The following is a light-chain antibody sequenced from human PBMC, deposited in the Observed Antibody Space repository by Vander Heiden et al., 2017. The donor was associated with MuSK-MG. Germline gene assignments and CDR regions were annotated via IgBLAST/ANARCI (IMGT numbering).Light chain of an antibody. Sequence: IVLTQSPATLSLSPGDRATLSCRASQSVGRNLAWYQHQPGQPPRPLVYGASTRAYGAPDRFSGSGSGTEFTLTIRSLQPEDFAVYYCQQFTDRPPMYTFGQGTTLEIK. CDR3: QQFTDRPPMYT. CDR2: GAS. V-gene: IGKV3-15*01. CDR1: QSVGRN. J-gene: IGKJ2*01.